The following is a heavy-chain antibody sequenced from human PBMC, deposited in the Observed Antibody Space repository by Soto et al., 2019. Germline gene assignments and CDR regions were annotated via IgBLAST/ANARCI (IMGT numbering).Heavy chain of an antibody. J-gene: IGHJ5*02. Sequence: QVQLVQSGAEVKKPGSSVKVSCKASGGTFSSYAISWVRQAPGQGLEWMGGIIPIFGTANYAQKFQGRVTITADESTSTAYMELSSLRSEDTAVYYCAMEIPDYDSSGYYYGDWFDPWGQGTLVTVSS. D-gene: IGHD3-22*01. CDR3: AMEIPDYDSSGYYYGDWFDP. CDR2: IIPIFGTA. CDR1: GGTFSSYA. V-gene: IGHV1-69*01.